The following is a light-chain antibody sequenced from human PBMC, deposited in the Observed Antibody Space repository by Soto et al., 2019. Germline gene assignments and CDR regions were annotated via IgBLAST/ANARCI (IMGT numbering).Light chain of an antibody. CDR2: AAF. CDR3: QQSDSAPRT. CDR1: QSISNY. J-gene: IGKJ1*01. V-gene: IGKV1-39*01. Sequence: DIQMTQSPSSLSASVGDRVTITCRASQSISNYLNWYQQKPGKAPELLIYAAFSLQSGVPSRFSGSGSGTDFTLTINSLQPEDFATYYCQQSDSAPRTFGQGTKVDIK.